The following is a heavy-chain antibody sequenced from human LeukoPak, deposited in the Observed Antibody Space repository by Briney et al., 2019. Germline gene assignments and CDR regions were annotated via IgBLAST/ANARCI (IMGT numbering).Heavy chain of an antibody. J-gene: IGHJ4*02. CDR2: IYSGGST. Sequence: XIYSGGSTYYADSVKGRFTISRDNSKNTLYLQMNSLRAEDTAVYYCARGRNSGSYARYFDYWGQGTLVTVSS. V-gene: IGHV3-66*01. CDR3: ARGRNSGSYARYFDY. D-gene: IGHD1-26*01.